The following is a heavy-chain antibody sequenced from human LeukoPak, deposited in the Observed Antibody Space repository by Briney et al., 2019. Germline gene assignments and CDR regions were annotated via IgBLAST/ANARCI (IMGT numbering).Heavy chain of an antibody. CDR2: TSSDLNVK. V-gene: IGHV3-30*03. D-gene: IGHD3-10*01. Sequence: GGSLRLSCAASGFTFSNYLMHWVRQAPGKGLEWVAVTSSDLNVKLYADSVKGRFTISRDNSGSTLYLQMNSLRPEDTAIYYCAREGYYGSGSPPSLYFDYWGQGTLVTVSS. CDR3: AREGYYGSGSPPSLYFDY. CDR1: GFTFSNYL. J-gene: IGHJ4*02.